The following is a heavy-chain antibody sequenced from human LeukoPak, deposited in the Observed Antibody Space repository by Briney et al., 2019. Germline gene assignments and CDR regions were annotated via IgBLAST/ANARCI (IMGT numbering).Heavy chain of an antibody. D-gene: IGHD3-3*01. Sequence: ASVKVSCKASGYTFTGYYMHWVRQAPGQGLEWMGWINPNSGGTNCAQKFQGRVTMTRDTSISTAYMELSRLRSDDTAVYYCARAIRSGYLDYWGQGTLVTVSS. J-gene: IGHJ4*02. CDR2: INPNSGGT. CDR3: ARAIRSGYLDY. V-gene: IGHV1-2*02. CDR1: GYTFTGYY.